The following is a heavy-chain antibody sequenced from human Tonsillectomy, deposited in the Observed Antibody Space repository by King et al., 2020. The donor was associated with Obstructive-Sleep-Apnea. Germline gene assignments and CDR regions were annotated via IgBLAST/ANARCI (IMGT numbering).Heavy chain of an antibody. CDR1: GFTFSGSA. V-gene: IGHV3-73*01. J-gene: IGHJ4*02. D-gene: IGHD6-13*01. CDR2: IRSKANSYAT. CDR3: TRPDPGIAATRTGDY. Sequence: VQLVESGGGLVQPGGSLKLSCAASGFTFSGSAMHWVRQASGKGLEWVGRIRSKANSYATAYAASVKGRLTISRDDSKNTAYLQMNSLKTEDTAVYYCTRPDPGIAATRTGDYWGQGTLVTVSS.